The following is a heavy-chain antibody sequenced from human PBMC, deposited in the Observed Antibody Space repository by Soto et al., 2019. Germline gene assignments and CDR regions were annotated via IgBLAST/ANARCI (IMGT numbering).Heavy chain of an antibody. Sequence: SETLSLTCTVSGGSVNSGGYFWTWIRQRPGSGLEWIGYIYNTGKTYNPSLRSRLTMSVDTSKNQFSLNLNSVTAADTAVYYCARVEEEYNYHGMDVWGQGTTVTVSS. CDR2: IYNTGKT. V-gene: IGHV4-31*03. CDR1: GGSVNSGGYF. J-gene: IGHJ6*02. CDR3: ARVEEEYNYHGMDV.